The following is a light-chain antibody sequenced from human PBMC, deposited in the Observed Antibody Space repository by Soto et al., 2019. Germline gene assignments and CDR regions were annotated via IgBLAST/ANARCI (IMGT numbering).Light chain of an antibody. CDR1: QSVSSY. V-gene: IGKV3-11*01. Sequence: EIVLTQSPATLSLSPGERATLSCRASQSVSSYLAWYQQKPGQAPRLLIYDASNRATGIPARFSGSGSGTDFTLPISGLGTEDFLVYYCLECINWPFTFGHRSKVYIK. CDR2: DAS. CDR3: LECINWPFT. J-gene: IGKJ3*01.